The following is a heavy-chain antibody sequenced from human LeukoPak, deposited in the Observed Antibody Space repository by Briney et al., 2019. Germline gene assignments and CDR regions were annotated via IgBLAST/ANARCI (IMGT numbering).Heavy chain of an antibody. Sequence: SVKVSCKASGGTFSSYAISWVRQAPGQGLEWMGRIIPIFGTASYAQKFQGRVTMTRDTSTSTVYMELSSLRSEDTAVYYCARGGMERGALGYWGQGTLVTVSS. J-gene: IGHJ4*02. V-gene: IGHV1-69*05. CDR2: IIPIFGTA. CDR3: ARGGMERGALGY. CDR1: GGTFSSYA. D-gene: IGHD3-10*01.